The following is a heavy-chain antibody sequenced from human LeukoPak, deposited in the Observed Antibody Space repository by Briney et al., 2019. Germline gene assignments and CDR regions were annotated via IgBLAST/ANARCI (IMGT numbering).Heavy chain of an antibody. CDR1: RFTFSIYE. CDR2: IKQDVSQK. V-gene: IGHV3-7*01. J-gene: IGHJ5*02. Sequence: PRRSLRLSCPASRFTFSIYEINWVRQAPGKVLEWVANIKQDVSQKYYMDSMKGRLTISRDNAKNSLYLKMNSLRAEDRVVYYCARDYRADSSSWEFGPWGQGTLVTVSS. D-gene: IGHD6-13*01. CDR3: ARDYRADSSSWEFGP.